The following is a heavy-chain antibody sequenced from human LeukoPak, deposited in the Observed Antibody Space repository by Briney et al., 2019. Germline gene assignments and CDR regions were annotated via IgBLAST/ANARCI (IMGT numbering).Heavy chain of an antibody. CDR3: ARDLRTAATVTTWWEGAFDI. CDR2: IIPILGIA. D-gene: IGHD4-11*01. J-gene: IGHJ3*02. Sequence: ASVKVSCKASGGTFSSYAISWVRQAPGQGLEWMGRIIPILGIANYAQKFQGRVTITADKSTSTAYMELSSLRSEGTAVYYCARDLRTAATVTTWWEGAFDIWGQGTMVTVSS. CDR1: GGTFSSYA. V-gene: IGHV1-69*04.